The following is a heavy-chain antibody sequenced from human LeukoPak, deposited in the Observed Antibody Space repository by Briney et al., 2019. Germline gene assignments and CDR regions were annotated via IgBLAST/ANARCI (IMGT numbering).Heavy chain of an antibody. CDR1: GGSISSGGYY. Sequence: SQTLSLTCTVSGGSISSGGYYWSWIRQPPGKGLEWIGYIYYSGSTNYNPSLKSRVTISVDTSKNQFSLKLSSVTAADTAVYYCATLAGYSSSWYGDAFDIWGQGTMVTVSS. CDR2: IYYSGST. V-gene: IGHV4-61*08. J-gene: IGHJ3*02. D-gene: IGHD6-13*01. CDR3: ATLAGYSSSWYGDAFDI.